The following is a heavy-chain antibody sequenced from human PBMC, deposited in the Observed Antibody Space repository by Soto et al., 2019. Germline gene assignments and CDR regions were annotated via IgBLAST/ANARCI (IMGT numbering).Heavy chain of an antibody. J-gene: IGHJ4*02. CDR2: IRANGQGI. CDR3: AKSLYGDYVKYYFDY. D-gene: IGHD4-17*01. V-gene: IGHV3-23*01. Sequence: GGSLRLSCASSGFTFSTYALSWVRQAPGKGLEWVSDIRANGQGIYYADSVRGRFTISRDNSKNTIFLHMDSLRAEDTAVYYCAKSLYGDYVKYYFDYWGQGTLVTVSS. CDR1: GFTFSTYA.